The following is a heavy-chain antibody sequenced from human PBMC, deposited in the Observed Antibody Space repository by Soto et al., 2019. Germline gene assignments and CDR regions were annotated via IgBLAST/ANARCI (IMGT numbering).Heavy chain of an antibody. V-gene: IGHV4-34*01. CDR3: ARVRDWNYGRVYYYYGMDV. CDR1: GGSFSGYY. D-gene: IGHD1-7*01. CDR2: INHSGGT. J-gene: IGHJ6*02. Sequence: SETLSLTCAVYGGSFSGYYWGWIRQPPGKGLEWIGEINHSGGTNYNPSLKSRVTISVDTSKNQFSLKLSSVTAADTAVYYCARVRDWNYGRVYYYYGMDVWGQGTTVTVSS.